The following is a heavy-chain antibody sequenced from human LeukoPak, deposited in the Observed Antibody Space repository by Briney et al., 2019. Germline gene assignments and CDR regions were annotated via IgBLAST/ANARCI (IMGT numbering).Heavy chain of an antibody. Sequence: GGSLRLSCAASGFTFSSYDMHWVRQATGKGLEWVSAIGTAGDTYYPGSVKGRFTISRENAKNSLYLQMNSLRAGDTAVYYCARGGAWFGELPYDAFDIWGQGTMVTVSS. CDR1: GFTFSSYD. J-gene: IGHJ3*02. CDR3: ARGGAWFGELPYDAFDI. CDR2: IGTAGDT. D-gene: IGHD3-10*01. V-gene: IGHV3-13*01.